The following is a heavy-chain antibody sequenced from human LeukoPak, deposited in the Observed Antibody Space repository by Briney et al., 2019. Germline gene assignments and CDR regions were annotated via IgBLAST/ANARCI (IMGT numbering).Heavy chain of an antibody. CDR3: AKTLPALSSGIFDY. D-gene: IGHD6-25*01. J-gene: IGHJ4*02. CDR1: GFTFSSYG. CDR2: ISYDGNNK. Sequence: GGSLRLSCAASGFTFSSYGMHWVRQAPGKGLEWVAFISYDGNNKYYADSVKGRFTISRDNSKNTLYLQMNSLRVEDTAVYYCAKTLPALSSGIFDYCGQGTLVTVSS. V-gene: IGHV3-30*18.